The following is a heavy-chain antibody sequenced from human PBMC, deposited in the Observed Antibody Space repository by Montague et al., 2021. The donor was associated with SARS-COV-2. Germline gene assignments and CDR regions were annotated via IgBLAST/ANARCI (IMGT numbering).Heavy chain of an antibody. Sequence: SETLSLTCSVSGGSISSYYWSWIRQSPGKGLEWIGYIFHSGITDYNPSLKSRVTISVDMSKNQFSLQLNSVNAADSAVYYCARTEYNWNDWFDPWGQGTLVTVSS. CDR3: ARTEYNWNDWFDP. J-gene: IGHJ5*02. CDR1: GGSISSYY. CDR2: IFHSGIT. V-gene: IGHV4-59*13. D-gene: IGHD1-20*01.